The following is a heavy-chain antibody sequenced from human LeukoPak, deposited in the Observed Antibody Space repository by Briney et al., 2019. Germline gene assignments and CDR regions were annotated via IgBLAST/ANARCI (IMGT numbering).Heavy chain of an antibody. CDR1: GYTFTDSH. V-gene: IGHV1-2*02. CDR3: ARGPPNYGDLSYNLFDP. D-gene: IGHD4-17*01. J-gene: IGHJ5*02. Sequence: GASVKVSCKASGYTFTDSHMHWVRQAPGQGLEWMGWISPNSGGRTYAQKFQGRVTMTGDTSISTAYMELSSLRSDDTAVYYCARGPPNYGDLSYNLFDPWGQGTLVTVSS. CDR2: ISPNSGGR.